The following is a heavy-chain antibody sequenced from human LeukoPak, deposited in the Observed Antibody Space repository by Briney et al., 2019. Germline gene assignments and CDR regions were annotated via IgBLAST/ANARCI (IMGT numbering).Heavy chain of an antibody. CDR3: ARARYCSGGSFRPPGWFDP. CDR1: GYTFTSYG. D-gene: IGHD2-15*01. V-gene: IGHV1-18*04. J-gene: IGHJ5*02. Sequence: GASVKVSCKASGYTFTSYGISWVRQAPGQGLEWMGWISAYNGNTNYAQKLQGRVTMTTDTSTSTAYMELRSLRSDDTAVYYCARARYCSGGSFRPPGWFDPWGQGTLVTVSS. CDR2: ISAYNGNT.